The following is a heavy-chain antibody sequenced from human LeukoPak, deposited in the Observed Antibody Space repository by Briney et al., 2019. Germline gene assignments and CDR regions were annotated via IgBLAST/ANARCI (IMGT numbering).Heavy chain of an antibody. D-gene: IGHD2-15*01. CDR1: GFTFSNYA. CDR2: ISGSGGST. J-gene: IGHJ4*02. Sequence: GGSLRLSCAASGFTFSNYAMSWVRQAPGKGLEWVSVISGSGGSTYHADSVKGGFTISRDNSNNTLYLQMNSLRAEDTAIYYCAKVRSAVVAAATNYWGQGTLVTVSS. V-gene: IGHV3-23*01. CDR3: AKVRSAVVAAATNY.